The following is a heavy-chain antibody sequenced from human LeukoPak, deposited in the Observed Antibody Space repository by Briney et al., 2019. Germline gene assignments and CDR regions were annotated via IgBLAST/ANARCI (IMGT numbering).Heavy chain of an antibody. Sequence: GASVKVSCKASGYTFITYDISWVRQAPGQGLEWMGWISAYNGNTNYAQKLQGRVTMTTESSTNTAYMELRSLRSDDTAVCYCARSAVADTLSAYYFGYWGQGTLVTVSS. J-gene: IGHJ4*02. D-gene: IGHD6-19*01. CDR2: ISAYNGNT. V-gene: IGHV1-18*01. CDR1: GYTFITYD. CDR3: ARSAVADTLSAYYFGY.